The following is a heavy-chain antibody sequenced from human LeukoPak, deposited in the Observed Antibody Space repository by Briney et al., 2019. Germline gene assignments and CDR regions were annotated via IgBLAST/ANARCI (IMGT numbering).Heavy chain of an antibody. J-gene: IGHJ4*02. CDR1: RYTFTNYG. Sequence: ASVKVSCKASRYTFTNYGISWVRQAPGQGLEWMGCIIGYNDNTKYAQKLQGRVTMTTDTSMSTAYMELRSLRSDDTAVYYCARNYYDNSGYYYFDYWGQGTLVTVLS. D-gene: IGHD3-22*01. V-gene: IGHV1-18*01. CDR2: IIGYNDNT. CDR3: ARNYYDNSGYYYFDY.